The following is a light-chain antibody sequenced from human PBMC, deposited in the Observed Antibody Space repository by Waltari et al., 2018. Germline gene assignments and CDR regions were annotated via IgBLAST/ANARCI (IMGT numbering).Light chain of an antibody. CDR3: QQYDDFPPYN. J-gene: IGKJ2*01. CDR2: DAS. V-gene: IGKV1-33*01. CDR1: RDIKNH. Sequence: DNQMTPSPSSQSSSVGDRVDIFCQSGRDIKNHLTWYQQEPGKAPNLLIYDASSLEIGVPSRFSGRGSGTHFTLTISSLQPEDVATYYCQQYDDFPPYNFGQGTKVEI.